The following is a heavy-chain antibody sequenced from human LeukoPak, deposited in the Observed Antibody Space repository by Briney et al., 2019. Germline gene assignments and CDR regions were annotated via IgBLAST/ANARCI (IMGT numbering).Heavy chain of an antibody. Sequence: PGGSLRLSCAASGFTFSGYWMSSVRQAPGRGLEWVANINEDGSEKYYVDSVKGRFTISRDNAENSLDLQMNSLRAEDTAVYYCARTYGSGSFDYWGQGTLVTISS. J-gene: IGHJ4*02. D-gene: IGHD3-10*01. V-gene: IGHV3-7*05. CDR2: INEDGSEK. CDR1: GFTFSGYW. CDR3: ARTYGSGSFDY.